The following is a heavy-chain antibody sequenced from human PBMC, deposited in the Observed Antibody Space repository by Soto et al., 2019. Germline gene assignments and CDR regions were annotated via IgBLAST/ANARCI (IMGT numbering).Heavy chain of an antibody. Sequence: EVQLVESGGGLVKPGGSLRLSCAASGFTFSSYSMNWVRQAPGKGLEWVSSISSSSSYIYYADSVKGRFTISRDNAKNTLYLQMNSLRAEDTAVYYCARGGGSGYYFGVDYWGQGTLFTVSS. CDR1: GFTFSSYS. J-gene: IGHJ4*02. V-gene: IGHV3-21*01. CDR2: ISSSSSYI. D-gene: IGHD3-22*01. CDR3: ARGGGSGYYFGVDY.